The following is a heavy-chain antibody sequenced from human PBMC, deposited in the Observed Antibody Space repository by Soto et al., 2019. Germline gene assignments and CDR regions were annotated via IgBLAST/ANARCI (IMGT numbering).Heavy chain of an antibody. J-gene: IGHJ4*02. D-gene: IGHD2-8*01. CDR1: GGSVSSGSYY. CDR2: IYYSGST. CDR3: ARDRVTGWYYFDY. V-gene: IGHV4-61*01. Sequence: PWETLSLTCTVSGGSVSSGSYYWSWIRQPPGKGLEWIGYIYYSGSTNYNPSLKSRVTISVDTSKNQFSLKLSSVTAADTAVYYCARDRVTGWYYFDYWGQGTLVTVS.